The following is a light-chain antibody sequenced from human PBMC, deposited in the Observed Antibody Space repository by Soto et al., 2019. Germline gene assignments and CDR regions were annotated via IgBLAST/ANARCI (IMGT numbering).Light chain of an antibody. Sequence: QSVLTQPRAVSGSPGQSVTISCTGTSRDVGGYNCVSWYQQHPGKAPQLIIYDVTQRPSGVPDRFFGSKSGNTASLSISGLQAEDEADYYCCSHSASYTFVFGTGTKVTVL. CDR1: SRDVGGYNC. V-gene: IGLV2-11*01. CDR3: CSHSASYTFV. CDR2: DVT. J-gene: IGLJ1*01.